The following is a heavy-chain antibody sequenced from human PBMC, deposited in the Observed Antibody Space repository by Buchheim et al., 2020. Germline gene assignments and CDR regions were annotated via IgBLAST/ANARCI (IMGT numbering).Heavy chain of an antibody. J-gene: IGHJ4*02. CDR1: GGSIRSGGYS. Sequence: QLQLQESGSGLVKPSQTLSLTCAVSGGSIRSGGYSWSWIRQPPGKGLEWIGYIYHSGSTYHNPSLKSRVTISVDRSKNQFSLKLSSVTAADTVVYYCAREADYYDSSGYYRIFDYWGQGTL. CDR3: AREADYYDSSGYYRIFDY. V-gene: IGHV4-30-2*01. D-gene: IGHD3-22*01. CDR2: IYHSGST.